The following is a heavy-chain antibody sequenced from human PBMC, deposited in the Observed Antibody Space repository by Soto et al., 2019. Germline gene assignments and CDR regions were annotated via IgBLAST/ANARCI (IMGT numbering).Heavy chain of an antibody. D-gene: IGHD2-2*01. CDR2: ISAYNGNT. Sequence: QVQLVQSGAELKKPGASVKVSCRASGYTFTSYGISWVRQAPGQGLEWMGWISAYNGNTNYAQKLQGRVTMTTDTSTSTAYMELRSLRSDDTAVYYCASPGYCSSTSCSPYYYYGLDVWGQGTTVTVSS. J-gene: IGHJ6*02. CDR1: GYTFTSYG. CDR3: ASPGYCSSTSCSPYYYYGLDV. V-gene: IGHV1-18*04.